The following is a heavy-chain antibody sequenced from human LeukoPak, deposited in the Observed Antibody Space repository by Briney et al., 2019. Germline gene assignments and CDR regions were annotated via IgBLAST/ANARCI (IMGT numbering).Heavy chain of an antibody. Sequence: SETLSLTCTVSDASIRSHYWSWIGQPPGKGLEWIAYIFYSRTTSYTPSLKTPLTISADTSKNQIPLRLSVVTAADTAMYYCARDLMDGGFDYWGQGTLVTVSS. J-gene: IGHJ4*02. CDR2: IFYSRTT. CDR1: DASIRSHY. D-gene: IGHD2-8*01. CDR3: ARDLMDGGFDY. V-gene: IGHV4-59*11.